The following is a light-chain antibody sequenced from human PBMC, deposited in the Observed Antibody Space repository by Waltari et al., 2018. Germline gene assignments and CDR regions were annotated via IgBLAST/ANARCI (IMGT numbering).Light chain of an antibody. V-gene: IGLV2-14*01. Sequence: QSALTQPASVSGSPGQSITISCTAASSVVGAFNFASWYQHHPGKAPKVIDYEVTNRSSGVSRRLSCSKSDDTASLTISGLQAEDEADSYCSSYITTNTLWLFGGGTKLTVL. CDR2: EVT. CDR3: SSYITTNTLWL. CDR1: SSVVGAFNF. J-gene: IGLJ2*01.